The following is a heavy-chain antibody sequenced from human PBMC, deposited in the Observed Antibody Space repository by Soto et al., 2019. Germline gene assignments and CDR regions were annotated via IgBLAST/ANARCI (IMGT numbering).Heavy chain of an antibody. V-gene: IGHV4-34*01. CDR1: GGSFSGYY. Sequence: SETLSLTCAVYGGSFSGYYWSWIRQPPGKGLEWIGEINHSGSTNYNPSLKSRVTISVDTSKNQFSLRLSSVTAADTAVYYCARELRVLPTGYSSRWRSGKYNWFDPWGQGTLVSVS. J-gene: IGHJ5*02. CDR3: ARELRVLPTGYSSRWRSGKYNWFDP. D-gene: IGHD6-13*01. CDR2: INHSGST.